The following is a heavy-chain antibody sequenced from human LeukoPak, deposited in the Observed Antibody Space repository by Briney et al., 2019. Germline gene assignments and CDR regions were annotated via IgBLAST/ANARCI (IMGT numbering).Heavy chain of an antibody. Sequence: SETLSLTCTVSDGSVSSGSYYWSWIRQPPGKGLEWIGYIYYSGSTNYNPSLKSRVTISVDTSKNQFSLKLSSVTAADTAVYYCARGRRKTIYCSGGSCYSLDYWGQGTLVTVSS. D-gene: IGHD2-15*01. CDR1: DGSVSSGSYY. CDR2: IYYSGST. J-gene: IGHJ4*02. CDR3: ARGRRKTIYCSGGSCYSLDY. V-gene: IGHV4-61*01.